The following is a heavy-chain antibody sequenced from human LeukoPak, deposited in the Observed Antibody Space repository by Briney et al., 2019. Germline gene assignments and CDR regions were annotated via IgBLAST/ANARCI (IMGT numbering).Heavy chain of an antibody. Sequence: AGGSLRLSCAASGFILSNHGMNWVRQAPGKGLEWVSGITGDGRTYYVDSVKGRFTISRDNSENTLYLQMNSLRAEDTAVYYCAREPIEMATIRDYWGQGTLVTVSS. CDR1: GFILSNHG. CDR2: ITGDGRT. J-gene: IGHJ4*02. V-gene: IGHV3-23*01. CDR3: AREPIEMATIRDY. D-gene: IGHD5-24*01.